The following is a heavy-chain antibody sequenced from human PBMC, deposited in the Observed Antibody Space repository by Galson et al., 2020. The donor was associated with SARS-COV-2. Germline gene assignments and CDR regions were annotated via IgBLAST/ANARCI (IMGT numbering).Heavy chain of an antibody. J-gene: IGHJ4*02. CDR3: ARIGISGDSYFDH. V-gene: IGHV4-38-2*01. D-gene: IGHD3-10*01. CDR2: IYYSGNT. Sequence: ASETLSLTCRVSGYLISSGYYWGWIRQPPGTGLEWIANIYYSGNTYYNASLKSRVTISVDTSKNQFSLRLNSVTAADTAVYYCARIGISGDSYFDHWGQGTLVTVSS. CDR1: GYLISSGYY.